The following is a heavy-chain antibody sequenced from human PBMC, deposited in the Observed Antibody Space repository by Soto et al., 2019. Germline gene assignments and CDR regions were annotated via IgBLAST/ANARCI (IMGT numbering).Heavy chain of an antibody. D-gene: IGHD2-15*01. CDR1: GGSMSGYH. J-gene: IGHJ1*01. V-gene: IGHV4-59*01. CDR3: ASCLNSAGSCLRFLR. Sequence: QVQLQESGPGLVKPSETLSLTCTVSGGSMSGYHWTWIRQSPGKELEFIGSVFDSGSTKSNPSLRSRVAVSMDASKNQFSLTLSSVTATDTGVYYCASCLNSAGSCLRFLRWGQGTLVTVSS. CDR2: VFDSGST.